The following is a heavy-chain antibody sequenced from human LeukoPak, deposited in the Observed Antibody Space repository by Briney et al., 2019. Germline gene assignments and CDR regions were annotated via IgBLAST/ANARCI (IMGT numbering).Heavy chain of an antibody. D-gene: IGHD6-13*01. CDR2: IYYSGST. J-gene: IGHJ4*02. CDR1: GGSISSGGYY. Sequence: PSQTLSLTCTVSGGSISSGGYYWSWIRQHPGKGLEWIGYIYYSGSTYYNPSLKSRVTTSVDTSKNQFSLKLSSVTAADTAVYYCARSPSGYSSSWYLGWGQGTLVTVSS. V-gene: IGHV4-31*03. CDR3: ARSPSGYSSSWYLG.